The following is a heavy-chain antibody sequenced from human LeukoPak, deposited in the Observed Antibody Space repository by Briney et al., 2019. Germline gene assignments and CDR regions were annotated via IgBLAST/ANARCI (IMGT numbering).Heavy chain of an antibody. J-gene: IGHJ3*02. CDR2: IIPIFGTA. CDR1: GGTFSSYA. Sequence: SVKVSCKASGGTFSSYAISWVRQAPGQGLEWMGGIIPIFGTANYAQKFQGRVTITTDESTSTAYMELSSLRSEDTAVYYCASRWFGEFDSDIWGQGTMVTVSS. CDR3: ASRWFGEFDSDI. V-gene: IGHV1-69*05. D-gene: IGHD3-10*01.